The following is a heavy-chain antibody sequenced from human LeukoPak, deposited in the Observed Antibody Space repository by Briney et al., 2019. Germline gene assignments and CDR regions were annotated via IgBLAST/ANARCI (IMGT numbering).Heavy chain of an antibody. J-gene: IGHJ3*02. CDR1: GFTFSTYS. V-gene: IGHV3-21*06. Sequence: PGGSLRLSCAAPGFTFSTYSMNWVRQAPGKGLEWVSSISGISGYIYYTDSVKGRFTISRDNAKNSVFLEMNSLRADDTAMYCCAKDLPEDEGDYWTPGGNAFDIWGQGTMVTVSS. CDR3: AKDLPEDEGDYWTPGGNAFDI. CDR2: ISGISGYI. D-gene: IGHD3/OR15-3a*01.